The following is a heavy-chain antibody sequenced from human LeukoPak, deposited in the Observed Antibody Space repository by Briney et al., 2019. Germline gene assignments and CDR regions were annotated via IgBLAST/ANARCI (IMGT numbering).Heavy chain of an antibody. Sequence: ASVKVSCKASGYTFTGYYIHWVRQAPGQGLEWMGWINPNTGDTNYAQKFQGRVTMTRDTSISTAYMELTRLRSDDTAVYYCAREGAITMVRGVDYWGQGTLVTVSS. CDR2: INPNTGDT. CDR3: AREGAITMVRGVDY. J-gene: IGHJ4*02. D-gene: IGHD3-10*01. V-gene: IGHV1-2*02. CDR1: GYTFTGYY.